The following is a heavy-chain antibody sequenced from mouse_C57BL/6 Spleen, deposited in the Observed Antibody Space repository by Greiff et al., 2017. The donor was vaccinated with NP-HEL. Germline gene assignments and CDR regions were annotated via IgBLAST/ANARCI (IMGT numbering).Heavy chain of an antibody. CDR3: ARYVGSSYVRYAMDY. CDR2: FRNKANGYTT. J-gene: IGHJ4*01. CDR1: GFTFTDYY. Sequence: EVKLVESGGGLVQPGGSLSLSCAASGFTFTDYYMSWVRQPPGKALEWLGFFRNKANGYTTEYSASVKGRFTISRDNSQSILYLQMNALRAEDSATYYCARYVGSSYVRYAMDYWGQGTSVTVSS. D-gene: IGHD1-1*01. V-gene: IGHV7-3*01.